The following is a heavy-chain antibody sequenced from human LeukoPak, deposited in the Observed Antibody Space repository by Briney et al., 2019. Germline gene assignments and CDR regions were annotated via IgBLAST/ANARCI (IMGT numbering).Heavy chain of an antibody. J-gene: IGHJ5*02. CDR1: GGSISSYY. D-gene: IGHD3-9*01. Sequence: PSETLSLTCTVSGGSISSYYWSWIRQPAGKGLEWIGRIYTSGSTNYNPSLKSRVTMSVDTSKNQFSLKLSSVTAADTAVYYCARDHIPRGYFDWDNWFDPWGQGTLVTVSS. CDR3: ARDHIPRGYFDWDNWFDP. CDR2: IYTSGST. V-gene: IGHV4-4*07.